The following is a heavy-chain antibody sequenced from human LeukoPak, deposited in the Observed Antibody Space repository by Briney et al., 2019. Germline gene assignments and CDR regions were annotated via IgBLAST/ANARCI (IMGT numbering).Heavy chain of an antibody. Sequence: GGSRTLSCPASGSSFTSYWMHWVSQAAGRGLVWVACIDEDGETINYADSVKGRFTIARDPAKHTTYTQAGSLITDGPAVNFRVSDLCGGGDQWGRGTLVTVSS. J-gene: IGHJ5*02. CDR1: GSSFTSYW. D-gene: IGHD3-3*01. CDR3: VSDLCGGGDQ. V-gene: IGHV3-74*01. CDR2: IDEDGETI.